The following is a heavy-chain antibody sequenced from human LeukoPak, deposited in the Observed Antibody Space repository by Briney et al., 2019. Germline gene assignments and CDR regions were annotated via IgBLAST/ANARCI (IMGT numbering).Heavy chain of an antibody. CDR3: ARVKVYGYVLNPIDAFDI. V-gene: IGHV3-21*01. J-gene: IGHJ3*02. D-gene: IGHD5-18*01. Sequence: GGSLRLSCAASGFTFSSYEMNWVRQAPGKGLEWVSSISSSSSYIYYADSVKGRFTISRDNAKNSLYLQMNSLRAEDTAVYYCARVKVYGYVLNPIDAFDIWGQGTMVTVSS. CDR2: ISSSSSYI. CDR1: GFTFSSYE.